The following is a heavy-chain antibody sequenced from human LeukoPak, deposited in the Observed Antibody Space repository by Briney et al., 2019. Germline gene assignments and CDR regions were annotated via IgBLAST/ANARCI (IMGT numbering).Heavy chain of an antibody. D-gene: IGHD3-22*01. CDR2: INPSGGST. J-gene: IGHJ4*02. CDR1: AYTFTSNY. V-gene: IGHV1-46*01. Sequence: ASVKVSCKASAYTFTSNYMHWVRHPPAQGLEWMGIINPSGGSTSYAQKFQGRVTMTRDTYTSKVYMELSILRTKDTAVYYCARYRYYDSSGYYFAYYFDYWGQGTLVTVSS. CDR3: ARYRYYDSSGYYFAYYFDY.